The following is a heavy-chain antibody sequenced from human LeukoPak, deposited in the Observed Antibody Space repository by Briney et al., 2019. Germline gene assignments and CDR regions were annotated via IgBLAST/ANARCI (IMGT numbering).Heavy chain of an antibody. D-gene: IGHD3-10*01. Sequence: PAGSLRLSCAASGFTFSSYSMNWIRQPPGKGLEWIGEINHSGSTNYNPSLKSRITTSEDTSKNQVSLKLSSVTAADTAVYYCARDEGGGGYWGQGTLVTVSS. J-gene: IGHJ4*02. CDR3: ARDEGGGGY. CDR1: GFTFSSYS. CDR2: INHSGST. V-gene: IGHV4-34*01.